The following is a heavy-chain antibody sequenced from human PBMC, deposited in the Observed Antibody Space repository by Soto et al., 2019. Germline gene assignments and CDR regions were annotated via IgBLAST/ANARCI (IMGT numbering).Heavy chain of an antibody. D-gene: IGHD3-9*01. V-gene: IGHV3-23*01. CDR2: ISGSGGST. J-gene: IGHJ4*02. CDR1: GFTFSSYS. CDR3: AKDRRYFDWLPFDY. Sequence: GGSLRLSCAASGFTFSSYSMSWVRPAPGKGLEWVSAISGSGGSTYYADSVKGRFTISRDNSKNTLYLQMNSLRAEDTAVYYCAKDRRYFDWLPFDYWGQGTLVTVSS.